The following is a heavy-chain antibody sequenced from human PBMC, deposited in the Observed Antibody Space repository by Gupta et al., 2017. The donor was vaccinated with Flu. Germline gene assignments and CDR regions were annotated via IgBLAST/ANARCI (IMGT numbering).Heavy chain of an antibody. J-gene: IGHJ6*02. D-gene: IGHD4-17*01. Sequence: WGWIRQPPGKGLEWIGSIYYSGSTYYNPSLKRRVTISVDTSKNQFSLKLSSVTAAETAVYDCARTGTVTTRGYYYYGMDVGGQGTTVTVSS. V-gene: IGHV4-39*01. CDR3: ARTGTVTTRGYYYYGMDV. CDR2: IYYSGST.